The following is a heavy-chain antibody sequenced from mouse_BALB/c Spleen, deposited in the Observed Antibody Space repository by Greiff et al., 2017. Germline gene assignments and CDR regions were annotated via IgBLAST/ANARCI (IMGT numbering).Heavy chain of an antibody. CDR3: ARDPPLYDGYYGYFDV. D-gene: IGHD2-3*01. V-gene: IGHV5-9-4*01. CDR1: GFTFSSYA. Sequence: EVKLMESGGGLVKPGGSLKLSCAASGFTFSSYAMSWVRQSPEKRLEWVAEISSGGSYTYYPDTVTGRFTISRDNAKNTLYLEMSSLRSEDTAMYYCARDPPLYDGYYGYFDVWGAGTTVTVSS. CDR2: ISSGGSYT. J-gene: IGHJ1*01.